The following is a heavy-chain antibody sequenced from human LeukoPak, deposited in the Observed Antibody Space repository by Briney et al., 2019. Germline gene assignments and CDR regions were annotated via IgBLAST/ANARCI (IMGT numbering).Heavy chain of an antibody. CDR2: INHSGST. CDR3: ARRLHQLPIDY. CDR1: GGSFSGYY. D-gene: IGHD2-2*01. Sequence: PSETLSLTCAVYGGSFSGYYWSWVRQPPGKGLEWIGEINHSGSTNYNPSLKSRVTISVDTSKNQFSLKARSVTAADTAIYYCARRLHQLPIDYWGQGTLVTVSS. V-gene: IGHV4-34*01. J-gene: IGHJ4*02.